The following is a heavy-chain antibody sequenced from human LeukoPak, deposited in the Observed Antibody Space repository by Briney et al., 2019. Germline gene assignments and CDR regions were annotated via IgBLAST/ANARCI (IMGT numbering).Heavy chain of an antibody. V-gene: IGHV3-30*03. CDR2: IAYDGGNI. J-gene: IGHJ4*02. CDR1: GLTFSAYS. Sequence: PGGSLRLSCAASGLTFSAYSMNWVRQAPGKGLEWVAVIAYDGGNIFYAPSVRGRFTISRDNSRGTLSLQMNSLKVEDTALYYCVRDPSARFYFDYWGQGTLVTVSS. CDR3: VRDPSARFYFDY. D-gene: IGHD6-6*01.